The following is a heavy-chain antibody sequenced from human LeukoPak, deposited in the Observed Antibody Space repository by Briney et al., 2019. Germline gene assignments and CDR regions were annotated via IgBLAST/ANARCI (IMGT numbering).Heavy chain of an antibody. CDR1: GFTFSSYA. J-gene: IGHJ4*02. V-gene: IGHV3-23*01. D-gene: IGHD3-16*01. CDR3: ARGDAFSGDH. CDR2: ISGSGGST. Sequence: GGSLRLSCAASGFTFSSYAMSWVRQAPGKGLEWVSAISGSGGSTYYADSVKGRFTISRDNSKNTLYLQMNGLRAEDTAVYYCARGDAFSGDHWGQGTLVTVSS.